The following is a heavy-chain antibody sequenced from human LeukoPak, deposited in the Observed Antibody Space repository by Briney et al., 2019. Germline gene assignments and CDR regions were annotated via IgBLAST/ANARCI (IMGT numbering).Heavy chain of an antibody. CDR3: ARANYDSSGYYYAYFDY. V-gene: IGHV4-59*01. CDR1: GGSISSYY. CDR2: IYYSGST. D-gene: IGHD3-22*01. J-gene: IGHJ4*02. Sequence: SETLSLTCTVSGGSISSYYWSWIRQPPGKGLEWIGYIYYSGSTNYNPSLKSRVTISVDTSKNQFSLKLSSVTAADTAVYYCARANYDSSGYYYAYFDYWGQGTLVTVSS.